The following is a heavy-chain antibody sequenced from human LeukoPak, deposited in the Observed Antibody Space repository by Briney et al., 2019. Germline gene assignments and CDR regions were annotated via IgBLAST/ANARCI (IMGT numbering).Heavy chain of an antibody. CDR1: GGSISSDGYY. Sequence: SSETLSLTCTVSGGSISSDGYYWSWVRQHPGKGLDWLWYIYYSESIYYNPSLKIRVTISVHTSTTQSSLKLSSMTAHDCALYYCARHNYYDGGAFDIWGQGTMVTVSS. J-gene: IGHJ3*02. CDR2: IYYSESI. V-gene: IGHV4-31*03. D-gene: IGHD3-22*01. CDR3: ARHNYYDGGAFDI.